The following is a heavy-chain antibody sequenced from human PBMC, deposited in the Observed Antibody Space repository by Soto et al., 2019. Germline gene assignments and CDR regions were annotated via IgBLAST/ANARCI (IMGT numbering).Heavy chain of an antibody. Sequence: QVQLVQSGAEVKKPGASVKVSCKASGYTFTSYAMHWVRQAPGQRLEWMGWINAGNGNTKYSQKFQGRVTITRDTSASTAYMELSSLRSEDTAVYYCARRTTGTYYYYGMVVWGQGTTVTVSS. CDR3: ARRTTGTYYYYGMVV. CDR2: INAGNGNT. V-gene: IGHV1-3*01. J-gene: IGHJ6*02. CDR1: GYTFTSYA. D-gene: IGHD1-1*01.